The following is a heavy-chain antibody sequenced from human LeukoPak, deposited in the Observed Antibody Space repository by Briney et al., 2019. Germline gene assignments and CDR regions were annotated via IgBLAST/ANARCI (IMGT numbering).Heavy chain of an antibody. CDR1: GYTLTAYY. CDR2: INPNSGST. Sequence: ASVKVSCKASGYTLTAYYLHWVRQAPGQGLEWMGRINPNSGSTNYAQKFQGRVTMTRDKSIGTAYMEQSSLRSDDTAVYYCARPHYESSVLYVDAFDIWGQGTMVTVSS. J-gene: IGHJ3*02. CDR3: ARPHYESSVLYVDAFDI. D-gene: IGHD3-22*01. V-gene: IGHV1-2*06.